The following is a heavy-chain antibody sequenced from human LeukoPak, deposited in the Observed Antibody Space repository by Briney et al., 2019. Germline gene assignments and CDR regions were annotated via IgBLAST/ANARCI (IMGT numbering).Heavy chain of an antibody. V-gene: IGHV3-21*01. J-gene: IGHJ4*02. CDR1: GFPFSSYS. D-gene: IGHD1-1*01. CDR2: ISSSSSYI. Sequence: GSLRLSFAASGFPFSSYSMNWVRQAPGKGLEWVSSISSSSSYIYYADSVKGRFTISRDNAKNSLYLQMNSLRAEDTAVYYCARDGDDDYDYWGQGTLVTVSS. CDR3: ARDGDDDYDY.